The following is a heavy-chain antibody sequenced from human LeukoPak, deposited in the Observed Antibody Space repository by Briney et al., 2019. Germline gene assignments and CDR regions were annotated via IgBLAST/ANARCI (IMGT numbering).Heavy chain of an antibody. CDR2: INPNSGGT. J-gene: IGHJ4*02. V-gene: IGHV1-2*02. Sequence: GASVKVSCKASGYTFTSYGISWVRQAPGQGLEWMGWINPNSGGTNYAQKFQGRVTMTRDTSISTAYMELSRLRSDDTAVYYCARDLGYNWNDGGDYWGQGTLVTVSS. CDR1: GYTFTSYG. CDR3: ARDLGYNWNDGGDY. D-gene: IGHD1-20*01.